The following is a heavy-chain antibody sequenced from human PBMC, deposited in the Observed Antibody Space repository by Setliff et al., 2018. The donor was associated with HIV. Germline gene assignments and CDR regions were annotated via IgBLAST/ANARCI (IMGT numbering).Heavy chain of an antibody. J-gene: IGHJ5*02. CDR3: ARIGSGWSVGWFDP. Sequence: SETLSLTCAVYGGSFNGYSWAWIRQAPGKGLGWIGCIDASANTYYIPSLKSRATISIDTSKNQLSLKLRSVTAADTAVYYCARIGSGWSVGWFDPWGQGTLVTVSS. V-gene: IGHV4-34*11. D-gene: IGHD6-13*01. CDR2: IDASANT. CDR1: GGSFNGYS.